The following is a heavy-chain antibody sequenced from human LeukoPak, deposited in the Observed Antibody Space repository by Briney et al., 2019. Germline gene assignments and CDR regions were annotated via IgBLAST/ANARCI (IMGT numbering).Heavy chain of an antibody. D-gene: IGHD2-2*01. CDR2: IWYDGSKK. Sequence: GRSLRLTCAASGFTFSNGMQWVRQAPGKGLQGVAVIWYDGSKKYYADSVKGRFTISRDDSKNMLYLQMNSLRAEDTAVYYCARDYCSTTTCLDSWGQGTLVTVSA. CDR3: ARDYCSTTTCLDS. CDR1: GFTFSNG. J-gene: IGHJ4*02. V-gene: IGHV3-33*01.